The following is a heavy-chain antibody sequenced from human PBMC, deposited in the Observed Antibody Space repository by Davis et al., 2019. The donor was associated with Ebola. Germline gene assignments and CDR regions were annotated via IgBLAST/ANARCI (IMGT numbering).Heavy chain of an antibody. J-gene: IGHJ4*02. CDR1: GFTFSSYA. V-gene: IGHV3-30*04. D-gene: IGHD6-13*01. CDR3: ASPPGQQLVPFDY. Sequence: GESLKISCAASGFTFSSYAMHWVRQAPGKGLEWVAVISYDGSNKYYADSVKGRFTISRDNSKNTLYLQMNSLRAEDTAVYYCASPPGQQLVPFDYWGQGTLVTVSS. CDR2: ISYDGSNK.